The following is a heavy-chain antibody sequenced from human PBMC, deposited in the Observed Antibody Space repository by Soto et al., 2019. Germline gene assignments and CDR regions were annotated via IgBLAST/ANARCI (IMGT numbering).Heavy chain of an antibody. CDR3: ARHNRYSSTWFEGWFDP. Sequence: GESLKISCQGSGYSFTNYWVGWVRQIPGRGLEWMGIIHPGDSDTRYSPFFQGQVTISADKSISTACLRWSSLKASDTAMYYCARHNRYSSTWFEGWFDPWGQGTLVTVSS. CDR1: GYSFTNYW. CDR2: IHPGDSDT. V-gene: IGHV5-51*01. D-gene: IGHD6-13*01. J-gene: IGHJ5*02.